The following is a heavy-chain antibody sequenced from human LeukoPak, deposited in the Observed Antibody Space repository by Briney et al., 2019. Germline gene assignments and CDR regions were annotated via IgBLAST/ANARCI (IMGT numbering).Heavy chain of an antibody. CDR1: GYTFSDYS. CDR3: ARGGSGSGYLYYFDY. V-gene: IGHV1-2*06. D-gene: IGHD3-10*01. Sequence: ASVKVSCKTSGYTFSDYSIHWLRQAPGQGLEWMGRINLNSGATSYAQNFQGRVTMTRDTSISTASMELSGLTSDDTAAYYCARGGSGSGYLYYFDYWGQGTLVSVSS. J-gene: IGHJ4*02. CDR2: INLNSGAT.